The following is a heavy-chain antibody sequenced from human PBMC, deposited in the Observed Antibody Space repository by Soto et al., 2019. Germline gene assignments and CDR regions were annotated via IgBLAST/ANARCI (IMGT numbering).Heavy chain of an antibody. D-gene: IGHD6-6*01. Sequence: PGGSLRLSCAASGFTFDDYAMHWVRQAPGKGLEWVSGISWNSGSIGYADSVKGRFTISRDNAKNSLYLQMNSLRAEDTALYYCAKDSSSSSFDYYYMDGWGKGTTVTFSS. V-gene: IGHV3-9*01. J-gene: IGHJ6*03. CDR3: AKDSSSSSFDYYYMDG. CDR2: ISWNSGSI. CDR1: GFTFDDYA.